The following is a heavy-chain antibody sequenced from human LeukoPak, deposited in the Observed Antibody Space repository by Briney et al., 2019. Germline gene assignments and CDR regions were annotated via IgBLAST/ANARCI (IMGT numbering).Heavy chain of an antibody. CDR1: GFTFSSYE. CDR3: AELGITMIGGV. V-gene: IGHV3-48*03. Sequence: GGSLRLSCAASGFTFSSYEMNWVRQAPGKGLEWVSYISSSGSTIYYADSVKGRFIISGDNAKNSLYLQMNSLRAEDTAVYYCAELGITMIGGVWGKGTTVTISS. J-gene: IGHJ6*03. D-gene: IGHD3-10*02. CDR2: ISSSGSTI.